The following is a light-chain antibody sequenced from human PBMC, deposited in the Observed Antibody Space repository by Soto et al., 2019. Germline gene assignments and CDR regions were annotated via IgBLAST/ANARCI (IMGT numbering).Light chain of an antibody. V-gene: IGLV2-11*01. CDR3: CSYVGTYTFEV. J-gene: IGLJ1*01. Sequence: QSVLTQPRSVSGSPGQSVTISCTGTSSDVGDYNYVSWYQQHPGKAPKLMIYDVSNRPSGVPDRFSGSKSGNTASLTISGLQADDEADYYCCSYVGTYTFEVFGTGTKLTVL. CDR2: DVS. CDR1: SSDVGDYNY.